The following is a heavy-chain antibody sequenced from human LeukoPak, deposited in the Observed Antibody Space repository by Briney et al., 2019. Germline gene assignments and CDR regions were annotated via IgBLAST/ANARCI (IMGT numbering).Heavy chain of an antibody. D-gene: IGHD3-3*01. CDR1: GFTFSSYA. Sequence: GRSLRLSCAASGFTFSSYAMHWVRQAPGKGLEWVAVISYDGSNKYYADSVKGRFTISRDNSKNTLYLQMNSLRAEDTAVYYCARESHVRFLEWLSDYWGQGTLVTVSS. V-gene: IGHV3-30-3*01. CDR3: ARESHVRFLEWLSDY. CDR2: ISYDGSNK. J-gene: IGHJ4*02.